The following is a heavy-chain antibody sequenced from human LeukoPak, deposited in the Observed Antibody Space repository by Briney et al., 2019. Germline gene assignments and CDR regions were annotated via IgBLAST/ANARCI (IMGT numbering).Heavy chain of an antibody. CDR2: INSDGSST. D-gene: IGHD5-18*01. Sequence: GGSLRLSCAASGFTFSSYWMHWVRQAPGKGLVWVSRINSDGSSTSYADSVKGRFTISRDNAKNTLYLQMNSLRAEDTAVYYCARDQESRGYSYGYPFRHYYYYGMDVWGQGTTVTVSS. J-gene: IGHJ6*02. V-gene: IGHV3-74*01. CDR1: GFTFSSYW. CDR3: ARDQESRGYSYGYPFRHYYYYGMDV.